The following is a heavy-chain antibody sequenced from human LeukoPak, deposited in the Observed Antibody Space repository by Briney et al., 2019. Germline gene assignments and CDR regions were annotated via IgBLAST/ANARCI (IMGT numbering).Heavy chain of an antibody. V-gene: IGHV3-53*01. J-gene: IGHJ6*02. Sequence: GGSLRLTCAASGFTVSSNYMSWVRQAPGKGLEWVSVIYGGGSTYYADSVKGRFTISRDNSKNTLYLQMNSLRAEDTAVYYCARDRNLHYYGMDVWGQGTTSPSP. CDR3: ARDRNLHYYGMDV. D-gene: IGHD1-14*01. CDR1: GFTVSSNY. CDR2: IYGGGST.